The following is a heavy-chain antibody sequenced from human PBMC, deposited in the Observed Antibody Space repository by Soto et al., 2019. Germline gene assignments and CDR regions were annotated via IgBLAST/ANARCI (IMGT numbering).Heavy chain of an antibody. CDR1: CLKKKRFT. J-gene: IGHJ4*02. CDR2: IRGDGGEL. D-gene: IGHD2-21*01. V-gene: IGHV3-43*01. Sequence: EVQLVQSGGHVVPPGGSLRISYAAFCLKKKRFTMHGVRQTPERGLEWRSFIRGDGGELIYAEYIRGRFTISRDNTKNSLYLQMYSLTTEATASYCCAKERECGGVCFYFDFWGQGALVTVSS. CDR3: AKERECGGVCFYFDF.